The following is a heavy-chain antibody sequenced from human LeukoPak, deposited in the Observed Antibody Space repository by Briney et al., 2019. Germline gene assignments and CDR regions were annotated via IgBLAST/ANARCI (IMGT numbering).Heavy chain of an antibody. Sequence: ASVEVSCKASGYTFASYAIIWVRHAPGQGLEWMGWISAYNGNTNYAQKFQGRVTMTTDTSTSTAYMELRSLRSDDTAVYYCARTWFGELSWFDPWGQGTLVTVSS. CDR2: ISAYNGNT. CDR1: GYTFASYA. CDR3: ARTWFGELSWFDP. V-gene: IGHV1-18*01. J-gene: IGHJ5*02. D-gene: IGHD3-10*01.